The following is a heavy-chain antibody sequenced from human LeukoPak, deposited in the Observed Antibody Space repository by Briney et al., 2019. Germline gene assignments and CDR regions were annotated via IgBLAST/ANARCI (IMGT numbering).Heavy chain of an antibody. CDR2: IYYSGST. V-gene: IGHV4-59*11. Sequence: PSETLSLTCTVSGGSISSHYWSWIRQPPGKGLEGIGYIYYSGSTNYNPSLKSRVTISVDTSKNQFSLKLSSVTAADTAVYYCAREVAGQLFDYWGQGTLVTVSS. D-gene: IGHD6-13*01. CDR3: AREVAGQLFDY. CDR1: GGSISSHY. J-gene: IGHJ4*02.